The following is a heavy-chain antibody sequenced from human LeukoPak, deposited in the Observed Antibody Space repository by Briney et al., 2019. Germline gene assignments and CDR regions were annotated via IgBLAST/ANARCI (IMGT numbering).Heavy chain of an antibody. Sequence: GGSLRLSCAASGFTVSSNYMAWVRQAPGKGLEWVSFVYGDYNAYYADSVKGRFTISIDNSANTLDLQMNSLRGDDTAVYYCARGIVGVIPIDYWGQGTLVTVSS. J-gene: IGHJ4*02. D-gene: IGHD1-26*01. CDR2: VYGDYNA. V-gene: IGHV3-53*01. CDR1: GFTVSSNY. CDR3: ARGIVGVIPIDY.